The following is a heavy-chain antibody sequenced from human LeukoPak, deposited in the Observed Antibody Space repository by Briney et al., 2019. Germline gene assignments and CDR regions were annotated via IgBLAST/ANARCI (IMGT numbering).Heavy chain of an antibody. V-gene: IGHV3-21*01. Sequence: PGGSLRLSCAASGFTFSSYSMNWVRQAPGMGLEWVSSISSSSSYIYYADSVKGRFTISRDNAKNSLYLQMDSLRAEDTAVYYCASGVRYSGSYIDYWGQGTLVTVSS. CDR3: ASGVRYSGSYIDY. D-gene: IGHD1-26*01. CDR1: GFTFSSYS. J-gene: IGHJ4*02. CDR2: ISSSSSYI.